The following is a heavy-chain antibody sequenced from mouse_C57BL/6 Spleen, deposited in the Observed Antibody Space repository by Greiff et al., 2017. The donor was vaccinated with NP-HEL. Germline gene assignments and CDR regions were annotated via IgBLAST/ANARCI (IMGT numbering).Heavy chain of an antibody. CDR3: ARRTTVVGYAMDY. CDR1: GYTFTSYW. V-gene: IGHV1-52*01. J-gene: IGHJ4*01. Sequence: QVHVKQPGAELVRPGSSVKLSCKASGYTFTSYWMHWVKQRPIQGLEWIGNIDPSDSETHYNQKFKDKATLTVDKSSSTAYMQLSSLTSEDSAVYYCARRTTVVGYAMDYWGQGTSVTVSS. D-gene: IGHD1-1*01. CDR2: IDPSDSET.